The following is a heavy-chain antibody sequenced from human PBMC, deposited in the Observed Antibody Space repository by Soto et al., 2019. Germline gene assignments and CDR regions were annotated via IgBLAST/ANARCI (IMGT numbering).Heavy chain of an antibody. V-gene: IGHV1-3*01. J-gene: IGHJ2*01. D-gene: IGHD1-26*01. CDR1: GYTFTSYA. Sequence: ASVKVSCKASGYTFTSYAMHWVRQAPGQRLEWMGWINAYNGNTNYSQKFQGRVTITRDTSASTAYMELSSLRSEDTAVYYCARGGSLYWYFDLWGRGTLVTVSS. CDR3: ARGGSLYWYFDL. CDR2: INAYNGNT.